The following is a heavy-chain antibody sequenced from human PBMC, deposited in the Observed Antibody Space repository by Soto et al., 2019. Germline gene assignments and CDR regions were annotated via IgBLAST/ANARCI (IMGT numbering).Heavy chain of an antibody. CDR1: GFTFSSYA. Sequence: QVQLVESGGGVVQPGRSLRLSCAASGFTFSSYAMHWVRQAPGKGLEWVAVISYDGSNKYYADSVKGRFTISRDNSKNSLYLQMNSLRAEDTAVYYCARDHSSSWPAYYYCGMDVWGQGTTVTVSS. CDR3: ARDHSSSWPAYYYCGMDV. V-gene: IGHV3-30-3*01. D-gene: IGHD6-13*01. CDR2: ISYDGSNK. J-gene: IGHJ6*02.